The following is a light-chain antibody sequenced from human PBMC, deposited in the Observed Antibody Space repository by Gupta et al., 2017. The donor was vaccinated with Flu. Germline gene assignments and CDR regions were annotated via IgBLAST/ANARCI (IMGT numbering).Light chain of an antibody. CDR2: GAS. Sequence: EIVMTQSPATLSVSPGERATLSCRASQSVGSNLAWYQQKPGQAPRLLIYGASTRATGIPARFSGSGSGTEFTLTISGLQSEDVAVYPCQQYSHWLMYSFGQGTKLEIK. CDR1: QSVGSN. V-gene: IGKV3D-15*01. CDR3: QQYSHWLMYS. J-gene: IGKJ2*03.